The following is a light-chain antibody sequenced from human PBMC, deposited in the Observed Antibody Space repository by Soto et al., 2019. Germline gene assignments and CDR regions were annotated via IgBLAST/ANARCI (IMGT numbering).Light chain of an antibody. Sequence: QSVLTQPPSVSGAPGQRVTISRTGSSSNIGAGYDVHWYQQLPGTAPKLLIFANSNRPSGVPDRFSGSKSGTSASLAITGLQAEDEADYYCQSYDSGLSGSWVFGGGTKVTVL. V-gene: IGLV1-40*01. CDR2: ANS. CDR1: SSNIGAGYD. CDR3: QSYDSGLSGSWV. J-gene: IGLJ2*01.